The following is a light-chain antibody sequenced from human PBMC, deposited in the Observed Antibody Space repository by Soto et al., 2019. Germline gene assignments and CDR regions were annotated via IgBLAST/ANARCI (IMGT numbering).Light chain of an antibody. CDR2: GAS. CDR3: QQHYSTPLT. Sequence: DIVLTQLPDTLAASPGERTTINCQSSQSVLYSSNNKNYFVWYQQKPGQPPKLLISGASTRESGVPDRFSGSGSGTDFTLTISSLQAEDVAVYYCQQHYSTPLTFGQGTRLEIK. J-gene: IGKJ5*01. V-gene: IGKV4-1*01. CDR1: QSVLYSSNNKNY.